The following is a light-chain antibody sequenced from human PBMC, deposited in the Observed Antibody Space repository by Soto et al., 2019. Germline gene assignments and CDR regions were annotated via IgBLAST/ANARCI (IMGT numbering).Light chain of an antibody. J-gene: IGLJ1*01. Sequence: QSALTQPASVSGSPGRPITISCRGTSIDVGGYNYVSWYQQHPGKAPKLVIYEVTNRPSGVSNRFSGSKSGNTASLTISGLQAEDEADYYCSSYTSSSTYVFGTGTKLTVL. CDR2: EVT. CDR3: SSYTSSSTYV. CDR1: SIDVGGYNY. V-gene: IGLV2-14*01.